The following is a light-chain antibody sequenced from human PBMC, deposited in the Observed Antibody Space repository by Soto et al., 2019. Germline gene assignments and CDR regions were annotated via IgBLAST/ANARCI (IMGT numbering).Light chain of an antibody. CDR2: LGS. V-gene: IGKV2-28*01. J-gene: IGKJ2*02. Sequence: DVVMTQSPLSLPVTPGEPASMSCRSSQPLLHSNGYNYLDWYLQRPGQSPQLLIFLGSNRASGVPDRFSGSGSGTDFTLKISRVEAEDVGVYYCMQALQTPRTFGQWTKLEIK. CDR3: MQALQTPRT. CDR1: QPLLHSNGYNY.